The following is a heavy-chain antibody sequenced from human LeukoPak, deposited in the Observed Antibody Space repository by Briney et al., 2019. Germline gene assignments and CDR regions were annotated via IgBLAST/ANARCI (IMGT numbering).Heavy chain of an antibody. D-gene: IGHD3-10*01. Sequence: GGSLRLSCAASGLTFSSYSMNWVRQAQGEGLEWIGRIKSKSVGGATDYAESVKGRFTISRDDSKNMLYLEMNSLKPEDTAVYYCATEYHYYNNYWGQGTLVTVSS. CDR1: GLTFSSYS. CDR3: ATEYHYYNNY. V-gene: IGHV3-15*01. J-gene: IGHJ4*02. CDR2: IKSKSVGGAT.